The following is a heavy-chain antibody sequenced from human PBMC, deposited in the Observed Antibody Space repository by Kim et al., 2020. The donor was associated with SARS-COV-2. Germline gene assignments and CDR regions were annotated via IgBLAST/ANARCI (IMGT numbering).Heavy chain of an antibody. D-gene: IGHD3-9*01. Sequence: SVKVSCKASGGTFSSYAISWVRQAPGQGLEWMGGIIPIFGTANYAQKFQGRVTITADESTSTAYMELSSLRSEDTAVYYCASPYYDILTGYQQGVWGQGTTVTVSS. V-gene: IGHV1-69*13. CDR3: ASPYYDILTGYQQGV. J-gene: IGHJ6*02. CDR1: GGTFSSYA. CDR2: IIPIFGTA.